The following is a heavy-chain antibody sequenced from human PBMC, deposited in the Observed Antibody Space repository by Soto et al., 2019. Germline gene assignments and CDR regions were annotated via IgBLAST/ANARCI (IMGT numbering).Heavy chain of an antibody. J-gene: IGHJ4*02. CDR2: ISGSGGST. V-gene: IGHV3-23*01. CDR1: GFTFSNSA. CDR3: AGGSSWTRVDY. Sequence: PVGSLRLSCAASGFTFSNSAMSWVRQAPGKGLEWVSAISGSGGSTYYTDSMKGRFTISRDNSKSTLYLQMNGLTVDDTAVYYCAGGSSWTRVDYWGQGTLVTVSS. D-gene: IGHD6-13*01.